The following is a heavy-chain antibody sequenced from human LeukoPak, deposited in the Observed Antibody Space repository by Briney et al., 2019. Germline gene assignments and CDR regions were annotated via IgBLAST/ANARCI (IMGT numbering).Heavy chain of an antibody. CDR1: GYTFTSYA. CDR2: INPNSGGT. D-gene: IGHD1-26*01. Sequence: ASVKVSCKASGYTFTSYAMNWVRQAPGQGLEWMGWINPNSGGTNYAQKFQGRVTMTRDTSISTAYMELSRLRSDDTAVYYCARADLSLVYSGSYSYGNYWGQGTLVTVSS. CDR3: ARADLSLVYSGSYSYGNY. V-gene: IGHV1-2*02. J-gene: IGHJ4*02.